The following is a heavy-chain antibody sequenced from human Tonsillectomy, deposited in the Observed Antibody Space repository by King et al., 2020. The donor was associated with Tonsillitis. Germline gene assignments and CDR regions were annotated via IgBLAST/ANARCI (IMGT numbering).Heavy chain of an antibody. V-gene: IGHV3-23*04. CDR2: ISGSGGNT. D-gene: IGHD5-12*01. CDR3: AKGVDIVATGQGWFDY. J-gene: IGHJ4*02. Sequence: VQLVESGGGLVQPGGSLRLSCAASGFTFSTYAMTWVRQAPGKGLEWVSAISGSGGNTYYADSVKGRFTISRDNSKNTLYLQMNSLRAADTAVYYCAKGVDIVATGQGWFDYWGQGTLVTVSS. CDR1: GFTFSTYA.